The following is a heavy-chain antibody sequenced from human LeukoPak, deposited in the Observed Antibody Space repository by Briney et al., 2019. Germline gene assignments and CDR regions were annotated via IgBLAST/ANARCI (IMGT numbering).Heavy chain of an antibody. CDR2: IIPILGIA. D-gene: IGHD5-18*01. CDR1: GGTFSSYA. V-gene: IGHV1-69*04. J-gene: IGHJ4*02. Sequence: EASVKVSCKASGGTFSSYAISWVRQAPGQGLEWMGRIIPILGIANYAQKFQGRVTITADKSTSTAYMELSSLRSEDTAVYYCALKGGYSWGKNWGQGTLVTVSS. CDR3: ALKGGYSWGKN.